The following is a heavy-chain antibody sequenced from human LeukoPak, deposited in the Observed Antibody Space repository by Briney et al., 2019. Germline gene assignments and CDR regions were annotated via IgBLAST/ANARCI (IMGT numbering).Heavy chain of an antibody. CDR1: GFTFSSYW. J-gene: IGHJ4*02. Sequence: PGGTLRLSCAASGFTFSSYWMSWVRQAPGKGLEWVANINQDGSDKYYVDSVKSQFTISRNNANNSRYLQMNSLRAEDTAVYYCSRRREGYLIDYWGQGTLVTVSS. CDR2: INQDGSDK. CDR3: SRRREGYLIDY. D-gene: IGHD1-1*01. V-gene: IGHV3-7*01.